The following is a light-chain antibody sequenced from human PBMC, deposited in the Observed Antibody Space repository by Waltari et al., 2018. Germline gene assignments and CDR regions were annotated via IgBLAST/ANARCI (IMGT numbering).Light chain of an antibody. V-gene: IGKV3-20*01. CDR3: QHYVRLPVT. Sequence: EIVLTQSPGTLSLSPGERVTLSCRASQSVSRALSWYQQKPGLSPRLLLYGASSRDPGIPYRFSGSGSVTAFSLTISRLEPEDFAVYYCQHYVRLPVTFGQGTKVEIK. CDR1: QSVSRA. J-gene: IGKJ1*01. CDR2: GAS.